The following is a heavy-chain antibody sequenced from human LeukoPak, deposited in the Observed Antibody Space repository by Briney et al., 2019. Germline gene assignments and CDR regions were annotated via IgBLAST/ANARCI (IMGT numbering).Heavy chain of an antibody. J-gene: IGHJ4*02. CDR3: ARGDANWGYYFDY. V-gene: IGHV3-20*04. CDR2: ITWNGGST. CDR1: GFTFDDYG. Sequence: GGSLRLSCAASGFTFDDYGMSWVRQAPGKGLEWVSGITWNGGSTGYADSVKGRFTISRDNAKNTLYLQMNSLGAEDTALYYCARGDANWGYYFDYWGQGTLVTVSS. D-gene: IGHD7-27*01.